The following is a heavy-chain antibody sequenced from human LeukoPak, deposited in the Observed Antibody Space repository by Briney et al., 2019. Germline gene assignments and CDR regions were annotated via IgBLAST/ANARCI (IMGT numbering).Heavy chain of an antibody. CDR2: IKEDGSEK. V-gene: IGHV3-7*01. J-gene: IGHJ4*02. D-gene: IGHD2-21*02. CDR3: ARDTCGGDCYSIPY. CDR1: GFTFSTYW. Sequence: QSGGSLRLSCAASGFTFSTYWMSWVRQAPGKGLEWVANIKEDGSEKYYEDSVKGRFTISRGNAKNSVYLQMNSLRAEDTAVYYCARDTCGGDCYSIPYWGQGTLVTVSP.